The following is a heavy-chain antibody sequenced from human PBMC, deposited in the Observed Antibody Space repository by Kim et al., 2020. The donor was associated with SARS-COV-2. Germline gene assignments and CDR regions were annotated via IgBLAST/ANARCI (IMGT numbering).Heavy chain of an antibody. J-gene: IGHJ6*02. CDR3: ARGPPRGYYYYYYGMDV. Sequence: LKSRVTISVDTSKNQFSLKLSSVTAADTAVYYCARGPPRGYYYYYYGMDVWGQGTTVTVSS. V-gene: IGHV4-34*01.